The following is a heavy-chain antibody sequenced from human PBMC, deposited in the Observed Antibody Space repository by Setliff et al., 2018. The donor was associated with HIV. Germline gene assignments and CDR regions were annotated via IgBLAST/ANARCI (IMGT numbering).Heavy chain of an antibody. J-gene: IGHJ4*02. CDR3: ARSVDGYFDY. CDR2: NSRSSTYI. V-gene: IGHV3-21*06. D-gene: IGHD5-12*01. Sequence: PGGSLRLSCAASGFTFSSYSMNWVRQAPGKGLEWVSSNSRSSTYIYYADSVKGRFAISRDNAKNSLYLQMNSLRAEDTALYFCARSVDGYFDYWGQGALVTVSS. CDR1: GFTFSSYS.